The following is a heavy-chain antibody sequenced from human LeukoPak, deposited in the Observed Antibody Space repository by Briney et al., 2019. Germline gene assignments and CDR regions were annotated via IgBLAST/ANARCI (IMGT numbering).Heavy chain of an antibody. D-gene: IGHD3-10*01. CDR2: ISYDGSNK. J-gene: IGHJ6*02. V-gene: IGHV3-30*03. CDR3: ARSGSGTYYYYYGMDV. Sequence: PGGSLRLSCAASGFTFSSYGMHWVRQAPGKGLEWVAVISYDGSNKYYADSVKGRFTISRDNSKNTLYLQMNSLRAEDTAVYYCARSGSGTYYYYYGMDVWGQGTTVTVSS. CDR1: GFTFSSYG.